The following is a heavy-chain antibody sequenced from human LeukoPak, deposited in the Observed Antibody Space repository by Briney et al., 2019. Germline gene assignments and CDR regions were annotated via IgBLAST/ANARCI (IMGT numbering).Heavy chain of an antibody. CDR3: ARDRRGGGESRRDWFDP. Sequence: GGSLRLSCAASGFTFSSYAMHWVRQAPGKGLEWVSSISSSSSYIYYADSVKGRFTISRDNAKNSLYLQMNSLRAEDTAVYYCARDRRGGGESRRDWFDPWGQGTLVTVSS. D-gene: IGHD3-16*01. V-gene: IGHV3-21*01. CDR2: ISSSSSYI. J-gene: IGHJ5*02. CDR1: GFTFSSYA.